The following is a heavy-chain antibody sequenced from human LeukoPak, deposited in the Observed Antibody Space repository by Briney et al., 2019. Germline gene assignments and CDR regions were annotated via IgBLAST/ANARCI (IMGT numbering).Heavy chain of an antibody. D-gene: IGHD1-26*01. V-gene: IGHV3-49*04. Sequence: GGSLRLSCTASGFTSGDYAMSWVRQAPGKGLEWGGFITSKAYGATTDYAASVKGRFTISRDDSKSIAYLQMNSPKSEDTAVYYCSRHIVGARTFFDYWGQGALVTVSS. CDR1: GFTSGDYA. CDR2: ITSKAYGATT. J-gene: IGHJ4*02. CDR3: SRHIVGARTFFDY.